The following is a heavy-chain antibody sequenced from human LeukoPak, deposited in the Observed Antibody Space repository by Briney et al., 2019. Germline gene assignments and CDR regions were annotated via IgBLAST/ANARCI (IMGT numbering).Heavy chain of an antibody. CDR2: ISGSGGST. D-gene: IGHD3-10*01. Sequence: PGGSLRLSCAASGFTFSSYAMSWVRQAPGKGLEWVSAISGSGGSTYYADSVKGRFTISRDNSKNTLYLQMNSLRAEDTAVYYCAKDWYYYGSGSYYNGPLDYWGREPWSPSPQ. CDR3: AKDWYYYGSGSYYNGPLDY. V-gene: IGHV3-23*01. J-gene: IGHJ4*02. CDR1: GFTFSSYA.